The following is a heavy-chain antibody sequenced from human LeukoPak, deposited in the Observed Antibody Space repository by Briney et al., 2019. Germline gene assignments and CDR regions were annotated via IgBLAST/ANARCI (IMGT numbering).Heavy chain of an antibody. D-gene: IGHD3-10*01. CDR2: INQDESEK. CDR1: GFPFSSYW. V-gene: IGHV3-7*01. J-gene: IGHJ4*02. CDR3: ARDWGGENDY. Sequence: GSLRLSCAASGFPFSSYWMTWVRQAPGKGLEWVANINQDESEKFYVDSVKGRFTISRDNAKNSLYLQMSGLKDGDTAVYYCARDWGGENDYWGQGTLVTVSS.